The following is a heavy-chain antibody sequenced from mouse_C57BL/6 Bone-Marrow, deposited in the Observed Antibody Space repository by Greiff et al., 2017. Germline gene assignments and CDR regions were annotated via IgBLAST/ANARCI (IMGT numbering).Heavy chain of an antibody. Sequence: QVQLQQSGTELVKPGASVKLSCKASGYTFTSYWMHWVKQRPGQGLEWIGNINPSNGGTNYNEKFKSKATLTVDKSSSTAYMQLSSLTSEDSAVNYCARGITTVPLDYWGQGTTLTVAS. J-gene: IGHJ2*01. V-gene: IGHV1-53*01. D-gene: IGHD1-1*01. CDR1: GYTFTSYW. CDR3: ARGITTVPLDY. CDR2: INPSNGGT.